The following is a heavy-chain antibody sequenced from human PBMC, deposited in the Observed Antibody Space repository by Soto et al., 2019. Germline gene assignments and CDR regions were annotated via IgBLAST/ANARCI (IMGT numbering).Heavy chain of an antibody. CDR1: GFTFSSYW. Sequence: EVQLVESGGGLVQPGGSLRLSCAASGFTFSSYWMSWVRQAPGKGLEWVANIKQDGSEKYYVDSVKGRFTISRDNAKNSLCLQMNSLRAEFTAVYYCASRYSSGWPYYYYYDLDVWGKGTTVTVSS. J-gene: IGHJ6*03. D-gene: IGHD6-19*01. CDR2: IKQDGSEK. CDR3: ASRYSSGWPYYYYYDLDV. V-gene: IGHV3-7*01.